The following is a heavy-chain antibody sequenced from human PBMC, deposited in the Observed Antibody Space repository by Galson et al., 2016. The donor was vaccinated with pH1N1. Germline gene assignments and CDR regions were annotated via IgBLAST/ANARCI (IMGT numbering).Heavy chain of an antibody. V-gene: IGHV2-5*02. J-gene: IGHJ6*02. Sequence: PALVKPTQTLTLTCTFSGFSLRTSGVGVGWIRQPPGKALEWLALIYWDDDKRYSPSLKSRLTITKDTSKKQVVLTMTTMDPLDTATYYCAHAEGGGYDSEGIFYYGYGMDVWGQGTTVTVSS. CDR3: AHAEGGGYDSEGIFYYGYGMDV. D-gene: IGHD5-12*01. CDR2: IYWDDDK. CDR1: GFSLRTSGVG.